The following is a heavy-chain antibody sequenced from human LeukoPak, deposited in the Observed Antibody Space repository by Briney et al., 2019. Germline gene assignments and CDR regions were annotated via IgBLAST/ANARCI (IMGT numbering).Heavy chain of an antibody. CDR2: ISSSGSTI. CDR1: GFTFSSYE. D-gene: IGHD5-18*01. Sequence: GGSLRLSCAASGFTFSSYEMNWVRQAPGKGLEWVSYISSSGSTIYYADSVKGRFTISRDNAKNSLYLQMNSLRAEDTAVYCCARNLRGYSYGPYYFDYWGQGTLVTVSS. CDR3: ARNLRGYSYGPYYFDY. J-gene: IGHJ4*02. V-gene: IGHV3-48*03.